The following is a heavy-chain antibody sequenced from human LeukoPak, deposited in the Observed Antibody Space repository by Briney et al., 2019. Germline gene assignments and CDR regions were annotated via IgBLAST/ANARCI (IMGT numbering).Heavy chain of an antibody. Sequence: GRSLSLSCAASGFTFSSYAMHWVRQAPGKGLEWVAVISYDGSNKYYADSVKGRFTISRDNSKNTLYLQMNSLRAEDTAVYYCARDGDAVVVASLDYWGQGTLVTVSS. CDR2: ISYDGSNK. D-gene: IGHD2-15*01. CDR3: ARDGDAVVVASLDY. CDR1: GFTFSSYA. J-gene: IGHJ4*02. V-gene: IGHV3-30*01.